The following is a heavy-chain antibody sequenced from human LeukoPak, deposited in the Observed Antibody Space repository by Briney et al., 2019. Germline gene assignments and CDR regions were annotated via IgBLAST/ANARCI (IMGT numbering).Heavy chain of an antibody. V-gene: IGHV3-30-3*01. J-gene: IGHJ4*02. D-gene: IGHD6-19*01. Sequence: GSLRLSCAASGFTFSSYALHWVRQAPNKGLEWVAIVSYDGSIKYYADSVKGRFTISRDHSKNTLYLQIKSQRSEDTAVYYCAMRHYSSGPYYFDYWGQGTLVTVSS. CDR1: GFTFSSYA. CDR3: AMRHYSSGPYYFDY. CDR2: VSYDGSIK.